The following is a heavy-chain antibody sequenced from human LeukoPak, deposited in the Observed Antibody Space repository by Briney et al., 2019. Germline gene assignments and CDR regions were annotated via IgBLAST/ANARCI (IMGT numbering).Heavy chain of an antibody. V-gene: IGHV3-23*01. CDR3: ATEYYDFWSGHYRFDY. CDR1: GFTFSSYA. CDR2: ISGRGGST. J-gene: IGHJ4*02. D-gene: IGHD3-3*01. Sequence: GGSLRLSCAASGFTFSSYAMSWVRQAPGKGLQRVSAISGRGGSTYYADSVKGRFTISRDNSKNTLYLQMNSLRAEDTAVYYCATEYYDFWSGHYRFDYWGQGTLVTVSS.